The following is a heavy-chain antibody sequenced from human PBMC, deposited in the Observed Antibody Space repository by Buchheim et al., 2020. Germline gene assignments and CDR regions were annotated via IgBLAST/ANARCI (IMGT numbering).Heavy chain of an antibody. D-gene: IGHD6-13*01. V-gene: IGHV3-23*04. CDR3: AKSAADIDFDY. CDR2: ISGRGASS. CDR1: GFTFSSYA. Sequence: EVQLVESGGGLVQPGESLRLSCAASGFTFSSYAMSWVRQAPGKGLEWVSVISGRGASSSYADSVRGRFTISRDNSKNTLFLQINSLRAEDTAVYYCAKSAADIDFDYWGRGTL. J-gene: IGHJ4*02.